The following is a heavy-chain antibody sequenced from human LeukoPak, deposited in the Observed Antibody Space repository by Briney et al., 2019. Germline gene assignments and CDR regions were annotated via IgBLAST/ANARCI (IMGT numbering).Heavy chain of an antibody. CDR1: GGSISSSSYY. CDR3: AEYSSAPRADAFDI. V-gene: IGHV4-39*01. Sequence: SETLSLTCTVSGGSISSSSYYWGWIRQPPGKGLEWIGRIYTSGSTYYNPSLKSRVTISVDTSKNQFSLKLSSVTAADTAVYYCAEYSSAPRADAFDIWGQGTMVTVSS. J-gene: IGHJ3*02. D-gene: IGHD6-19*01. CDR2: IYTSGST.